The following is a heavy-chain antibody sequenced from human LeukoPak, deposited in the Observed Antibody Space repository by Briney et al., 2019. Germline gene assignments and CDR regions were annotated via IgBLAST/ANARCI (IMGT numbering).Heavy chain of an antibody. D-gene: IGHD3-3*01. V-gene: IGHV4-4*02. CDR3: ARITPGFLAPSYFDY. Sequence: SETLSLTCAVSGGSISSSNWWSWVRQPPGKGLEWIGEIYHSGSTNYNPSLKSRVTISVDTSKNQFSLKLRSVTAADTAVYYCARITPGFLAPSYFDYWGQGTLVTVSS. CDR2: IYHSGST. J-gene: IGHJ4*02. CDR1: GGSISSSNW.